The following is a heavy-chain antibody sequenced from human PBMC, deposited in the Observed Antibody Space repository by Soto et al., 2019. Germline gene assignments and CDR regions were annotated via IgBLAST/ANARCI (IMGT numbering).Heavy chain of an antibody. CDR1: GGTFSSYA. V-gene: IGHV1-69*13. Sequence: ASVKVSCKAAGGTFSSYAISWVRQAPGQGLEWMGGIIPIFGTANYAQKFQGRVTITADESTSTAYMELSSLRSEDTAVYYCARVSGGIVVVPAAPGDYYYYGMDVWGQGTTVTVS. D-gene: IGHD2-2*01. CDR3: ARVSGGIVVVPAAPGDYYYYGMDV. J-gene: IGHJ6*02. CDR2: IIPIFGTA.